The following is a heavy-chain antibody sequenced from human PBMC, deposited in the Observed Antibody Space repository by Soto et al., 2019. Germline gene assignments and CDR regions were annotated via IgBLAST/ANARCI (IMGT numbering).Heavy chain of an antibody. J-gene: IGHJ6*02. Sequence: QVQLVESGGGVVQPGRSLRLSCAASGFTFRTYGMHWVRQAPGKGLEWLAVISNTGINKYYADSVKGRFTISRDNSRDTLFLQMNSLRGEETAIYYCAKVIRADSTSSNFYYYSGLDVWGQGTTVTVSS. V-gene: IGHV3-30*18. CDR3: AKVIRADSTSSNFYYYSGLDV. CDR1: GFTFRTYG. CDR2: ISNTGINK. D-gene: IGHD6-6*01.